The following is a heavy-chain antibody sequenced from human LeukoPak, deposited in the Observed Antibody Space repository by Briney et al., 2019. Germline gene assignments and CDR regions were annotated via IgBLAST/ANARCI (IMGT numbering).Heavy chain of an antibody. CDR2: IYYSGST. CDR3: ARHQRGYSGYDIWDYFDY. CDR1: GFPFSSYW. Sequence: PGGSLRLSCVASGFPFSSYWMTWVRQPPGKGLEWIGSIYYSGSTYYNPSLKSRVTISVDTSKNQFSLKLSSVTAADTAVYYCARHQRGYSGYDIWDYFDYWGQGTLVTVSS. D-gene: IGHD5-12*01. J-gene: IGHJ4*02. V-gene: IGHV4-39*01.